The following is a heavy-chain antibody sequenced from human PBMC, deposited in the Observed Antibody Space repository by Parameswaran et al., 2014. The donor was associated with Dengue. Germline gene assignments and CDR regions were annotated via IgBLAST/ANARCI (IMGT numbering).Heavy chain of an antibody. D-gene: IGHD7-27*01. CDR3: ASNWGSNDY. Sequence: WVRQAPGQGLEWMGWINPNSGGTNYAQKFQGRVTMTRDTSISTAYMELSRLRSDDTAVYYCASNWGSNDYWGQGNPGHRLL. CDR2: INPNSGGT. J-gene: IGHJ4*02. V-gene: IGHV1-2*02.